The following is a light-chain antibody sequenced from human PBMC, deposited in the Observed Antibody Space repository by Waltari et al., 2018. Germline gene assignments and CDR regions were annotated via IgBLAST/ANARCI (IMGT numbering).Light chain of an antibody. Sequence: ETVLTQSPGPLSLSPGARATLSSRASQSVRGSYLAWYQQKPGQAPRLLSYAASSRATGIPYRFSGSGSGTDFTLTISRLEPEDFAVYYCQQYDSLVPPLTFGGGTKVEIK. CDR2: AAS. CDR3: QQYDSLVPPLT. J-gene: IGKJ4*01. V-gene: IGKV3-20*01. CDR1: QSVRGSY.